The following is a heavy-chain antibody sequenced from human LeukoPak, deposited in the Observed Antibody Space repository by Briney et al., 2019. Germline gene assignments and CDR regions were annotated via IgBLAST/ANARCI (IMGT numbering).Heavy chain of an antibody. CDR3: ARGARGSYSY. J-gene: IGHJ4*02. CDR2: IFYSGST. D-gene: IGHD1-26*01. CDR1: GGSISSYY. V-gene: IGHV4-59*08. Sequence: SETLSLTCTVSGGSISSYYWSWIRQPPGKGLEWIGYIFYSGSTNYNPSLKTRVTISVDTSKNQFSLNLSSVTAADTAVYYCARGARGSYSYWGQGTLVTVSS.